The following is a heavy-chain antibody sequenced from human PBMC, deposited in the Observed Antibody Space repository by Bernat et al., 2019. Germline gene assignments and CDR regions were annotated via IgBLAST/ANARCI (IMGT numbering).Heavy chain of an antibody. CDR1: GFTFSSYW. J-gene: IGHJ6*03. D-gene: IGHD2-2*01. V-gene: IGHV3-7*03. CDR3: ATDIVVVPAAPTGYYYMDV. Sequence: EVQLVESGGGLVQPGGSLRLSCAASGFTFSSYWMSWDRQAPGKGLEWVANIKQDGSEKYYVDSVKCRFNISRDNAKNSLYLQMNSLRAEDTAVYYCATDIVVVPAAPTGYYYMDVWGKGTTVTVSS. CDR2: IKQDGSEK.